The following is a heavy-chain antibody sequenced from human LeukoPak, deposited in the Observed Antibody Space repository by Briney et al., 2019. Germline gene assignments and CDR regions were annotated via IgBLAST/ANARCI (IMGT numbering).Heavy chain of an antibody. V-gene: IGHV3-23*01. CDR3: AKVEGGWTAAGPNFDY. Sequence: PGGSLRLSCAASGFTFSSYAMSWVRQAPGKGLEWVSAIYGSGGSTYYADSVKGRFTISRDNSKNTLYLQMNSLRAEDTAVYYCAKVEGGWTAAGPNFDYWGQGTLVTVSS. J-gene: IGHJ4*02. D-gene: IGHD6-13*01. CDR2: IYGSGGST. CDR1: GFTFSSYA.